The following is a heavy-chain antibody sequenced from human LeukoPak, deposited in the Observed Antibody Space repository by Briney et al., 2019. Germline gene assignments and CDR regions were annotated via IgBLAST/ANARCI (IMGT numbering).Heavy chain of an antibody. V-gene: IGHV1-69*13. CDR1: GGTFSSYA. Sequence: GPSVKVSCKASGGTFSSYAISWVRQAPGQGLEWMGGIIPIFGTANYAQKFQGRVTITADESTRTAYMERSSLRSEDTAVYYCARDFRSYFDYWGQGTLVTVSS. J-gene: IGHJ4*02. CDR2: IIPIFGTA. CDR3: ARDFRSYFDY.